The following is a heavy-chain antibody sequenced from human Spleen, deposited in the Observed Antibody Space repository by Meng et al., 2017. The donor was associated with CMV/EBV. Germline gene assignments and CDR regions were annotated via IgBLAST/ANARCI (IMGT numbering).Heavy chain of an antibody. CDR1: GYSFTRYP. D-gene: IGHD1-26*01. CDR2: ISPYNGYT. CDR3: AKEDGVVGASVDY. V-gene: IGHV1-18*01. Sequence: ASVKVSCKASGYSFTRYPMYWVRQAPGKRLEWMGWISPYNGYTNYTQKLQGRVTMTTDTSTSTAYMELRSLRSDDTAVYYCAKEDGVVGASVDYWGQGTLVTVSS. J-gene: IGHJ4*02.